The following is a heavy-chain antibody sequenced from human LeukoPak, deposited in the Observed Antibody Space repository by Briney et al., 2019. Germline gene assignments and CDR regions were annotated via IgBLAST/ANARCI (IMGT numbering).Heavy chain of an antibody. CDR1: GFTFSNFW. J-gene: IGHJ6*03. CDR3: AKDKNDSGDYSSMDV. D-gene: IGHD4-17*01. CDR2: IKQDGIEK. V-gene: IGHV3-7*01. Sequence: GGSLRLSCAASGFTFSNFWMTWIRQAPGKGLEWVANIKQDGIEKYYVDSVEGRFTVSRDNTKNTLYLQMNSLRVEDTAIYYCAKDKNDSGDYSSMDVWGKGTTVTVSS.